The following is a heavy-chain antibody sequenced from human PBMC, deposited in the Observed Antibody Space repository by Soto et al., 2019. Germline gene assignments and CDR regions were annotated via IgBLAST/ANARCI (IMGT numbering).Heavy chain of an antibody. D-gene: IGHD5-18*01. Sequence: QVQLVQSGAEVKKPGASVKVSCKASGYTFTSYGISWVRQAPGQGLEWMGWISAYNGNTNYAQKLQGRVTMTTDTSPSTAYMELRSLRSDDTAVYYCARGAYRIQLWHPVSLDYWGKGTLVTVSS. J-gene: IGHJ4*02. CDR3: ARGAYRIQLWHPVSLDY. V-gene: IGHV1-18*01. CDR2: ISAYNGNT. CDR1: GYTFTSYG.